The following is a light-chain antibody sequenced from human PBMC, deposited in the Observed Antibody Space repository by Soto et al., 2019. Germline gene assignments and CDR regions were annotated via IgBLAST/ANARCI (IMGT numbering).Light chain of an antibody. J-gene: IGLJ2*01. Sequence: QSALTQPASVSGSPGQSITISCTGSSGDIGDYKYVSWYKQHPGKAPKLMIYDVSNRPSGVSNRFSASKSGNTASLTISGLQAEDEADYYCSSYTSTNFAIFGGGTKLTVL. CDR2: DVS. CDR1: SGDIGDYKY. CDR3: SSYTSTNFAI. V-gene: IGLV2-14*01.